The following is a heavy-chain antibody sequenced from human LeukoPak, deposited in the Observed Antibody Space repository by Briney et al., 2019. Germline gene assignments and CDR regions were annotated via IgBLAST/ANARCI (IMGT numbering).Heavy chain of an antibody. CDR2: ISSSSSYI. CDR3: ARDPFTSGDYYDSSGYSGY. CDR1: GFTFSSYS. D-gene: IGHD3-22*01. Sequence: AGGSLRLSCAASGFTFSSYSMNWVRQAPGKGLELVSSISSSSSYIYYADSVKGRFTISGDNAKNSLYLQMNSLRAEDTAVYYCARDPFTSGDYYDSSGYSGYWGLGTLVTVSS. V-gene: IGHV3-21*01. J-gene: IGHJ4*02.